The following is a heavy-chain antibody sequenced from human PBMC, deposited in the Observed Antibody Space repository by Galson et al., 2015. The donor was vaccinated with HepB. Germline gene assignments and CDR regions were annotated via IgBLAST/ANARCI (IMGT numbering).Heavy chain of an antibody. CDR1: GFTFSSYA. D-gene: IGHD3-10*01. CDR2: ISGSGGST. CDR3: ARGITMVRGVDFDY. Sequence: SLRLSCAASGFTFSSYAMSWVRQAPGKGLEWVSAISGSGGSTYYADSVKGRFTIYRDNSKNTLYLQMNSLRTEDTAVYYCARGITMVRGVDFDYWGQGTLVTVSS. J-gene: IGHJ4*02. V-gene: IGHV3-23*01.